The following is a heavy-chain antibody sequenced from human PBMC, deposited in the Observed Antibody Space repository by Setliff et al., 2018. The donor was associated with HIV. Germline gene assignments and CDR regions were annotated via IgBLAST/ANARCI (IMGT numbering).Heavy chain of an antibody. CDR3: ATSPAGEILGSRPFYFDY. Sequence: SETLSLTCTVSGGSISSYYWSWIRQPPGKGLEWIGYIYTSGSTNYNPSLKSRVTISVDTSKNRFSLKLSSVTAADTAVYYCATSPAGEILGSRPFYFDYWGQGTLVTVSS. V-gene: IGHV4-4*09. J-gene: IGHJ4*02. D-gene: IGHD3-10*01. CDR1: GGSISSYY. CDR2: IYTSGST.